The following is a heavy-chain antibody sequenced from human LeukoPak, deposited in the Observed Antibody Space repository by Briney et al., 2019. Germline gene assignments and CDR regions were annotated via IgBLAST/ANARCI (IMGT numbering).Heavy chain of an antibody. CDR1: GGSISSYY. V-gene: IGHV4-59*01. J-gene: IGHJ4*02. CDR3: ARRFGPRGLDY. Sequence: SETLSLTCTVSGGSISSYYWSWIRQPPGKGLEWIGYIYYSGSTNYNPSLKSRVTISVDTSKNQFSLKLSSVTAADTAVYYCARRFGPRGLDYWGQGTLVTVSS. D-gene: IGHD3-10*01. CDR2: IYYSGST.